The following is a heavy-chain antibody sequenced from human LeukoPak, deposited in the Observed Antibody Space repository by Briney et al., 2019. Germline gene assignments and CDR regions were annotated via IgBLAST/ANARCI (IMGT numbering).Heavy chain of an antibody. J-gene: IGHJ4*02. Sequence: TSETLSLTCAVYGGSFSGYYWSWIRQPPGKGLEWIGEINHSGSTNYNPSLKSRVTISVDTSKNQFSLKLSSVTAADTAVYYCARGLAARPHYWGQGTLVTVSS. CDR2: INHSGST. CDR1: GGSFSGYY. CDR3: ARGLAARPHY. D-gene: IGHD6-6*01. V-gene: IGHV4-34*01.